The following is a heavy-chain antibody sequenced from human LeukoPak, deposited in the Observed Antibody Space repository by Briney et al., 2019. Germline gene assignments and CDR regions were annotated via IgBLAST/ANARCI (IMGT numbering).Heavy chain of an antibody. D-gene: IGHD3-10*01. J-gene: IGHJ4*02. CDR3: AKDLRVLWFGESDFDY. CDR2: ISSSSSTI. CDR1: GFTFSSYS. Sequence: GGSLRLSCAASGFTFSSYSMNWVRQAPGKGLEWVSYISSSSSTIYYADSVKGRFTISRDNAKNSLYLQMNSLRAEDTAVYYCAKDLRVLWFGESDFDYWGQGTLVTVSS. V-gene: IGHV3-48*01.